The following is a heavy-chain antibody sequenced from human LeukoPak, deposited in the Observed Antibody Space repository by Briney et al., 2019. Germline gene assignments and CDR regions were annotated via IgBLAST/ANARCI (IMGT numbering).Heavy chain of an antibody. CDR2: IYPGDSDT. D-gene: IGHD3-9*01. V-gene: IGHV5-51*01. CDR3: ARSPIGYFDWLALYY. J-gene: IGHJ4*02. Sequence: GESLKISCKGSGYSLISYWIGWVRQMPGKGLEWMGLIYPGDSDTRYNPSFQGQVTSSADKSISTAYLQWSSLKASDTAMYYCARSPIGYFDWLALYYWGQGTLVTVSS. CDR1: GYSLISYW.